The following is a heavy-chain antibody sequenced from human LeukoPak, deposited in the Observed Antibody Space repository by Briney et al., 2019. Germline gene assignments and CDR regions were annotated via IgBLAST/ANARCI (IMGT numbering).Heavy chain of an antibody. D-gene: IGHD3-10*01. Sequence: PSETLSLTCTVSGGSISSYYWSRIRQPAGKGLEWIGRIYTSGSTNYNPSLKSRVTISVDTSKNQFSLKLSSVTAADTAVYYCAREDHREYYGSGSYYLFDYWGQGTLVTVSS. J-gene: IGHJ4*02. CDR1: GGSISSYY. V-gene: IGHV4-4*07. CDR3: AREDHREYYGSGSYYLFDY. CDR2: IYTSGST.